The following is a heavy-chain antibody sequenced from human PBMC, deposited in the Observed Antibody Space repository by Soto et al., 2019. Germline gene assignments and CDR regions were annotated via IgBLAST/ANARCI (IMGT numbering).Heavy chain of an antibody. J-gene: IGHJ4*02. CDR2: INSDGSST. Sequence: EVLLVESGGGLVQPVGSLRLSCEASGFTFSTFWMHWVRQAPGKGRVWVSRINSDGSSTNYADSVKGRVTISRDNVQNTLYLQLNSLRPEDSAVYFCARDVEYWGQGTLVTVSS. V-gene: IGHV3-74*01. CDR3: ARDVEY. CDR1: GFTFSTFW.